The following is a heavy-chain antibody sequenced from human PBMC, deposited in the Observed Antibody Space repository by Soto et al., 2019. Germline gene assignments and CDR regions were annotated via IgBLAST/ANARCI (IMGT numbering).Heavy chain of an antibody. V-gene: IGHV1-69*13. CDR3: ARDPGSGSYFDPPDY. J-gene: IGHJ4*02. Sequence: SVKVSCKASGYTFTSYYMHWVRQAPGQGLEWMGGIIPIFGTANYARKFQGRVTITADESTSTAYMELSSLRSEDTAVYYCARDPGSGSYFDPPDYWGQGTLVTVSS. CDR1: GYTFTSYY. D-gene: IGHD3-10*01. CDR2: IIPIFGTA.